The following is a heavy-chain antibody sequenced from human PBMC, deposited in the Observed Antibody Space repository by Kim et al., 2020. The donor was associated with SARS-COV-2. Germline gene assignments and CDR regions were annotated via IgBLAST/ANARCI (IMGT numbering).Heavy chain of an antibody. CDR1: GFTVSSNY. CDR3: AREYSGYDLGYYYYGMDV. D-gene: IGHD5-12*01. CDR2: IYSGGST. Sequence: GGSLRLSCAASGFTVSSNYMSWVRQAPGKGLEWVSVIYSGGSTYYADSVKGRFTISRDNSKNTLYLQMNSLRAEDTAVYYCAREYSGYDLGYYYYGMDVWGQGTTVTVSS. V-gene: IGHV3-53*01. J-gene: IGHJ6*02.